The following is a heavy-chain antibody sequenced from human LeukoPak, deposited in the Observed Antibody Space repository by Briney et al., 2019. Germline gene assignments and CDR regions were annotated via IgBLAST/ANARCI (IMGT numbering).Heavy chain of an antibody. V-gene: IGHV1-46*01. CDR2: IHPSGGST. CDR1: GYTFTSNY. Sequence: ASVKVSCKASGYTFTSNYMHWVRQAPGQGLEWMGAIHPSGGSTSYAQKFQGRVTMTKDTYTSTAYMELSSLRSEDTAIYYCARMGMDAAMITNFFDYWGQGTLITVSS. J-gene: IGHJ4*02. D-gene: IGHD5-18*01. CDR3: ARMGMDAAMITNFFDY.